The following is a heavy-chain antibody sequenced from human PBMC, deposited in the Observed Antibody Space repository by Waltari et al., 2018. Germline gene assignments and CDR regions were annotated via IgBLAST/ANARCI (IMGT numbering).Heavy chain of an antibody. D-gene: IGHD1-20*01. Sequence: QVQLVQSGAEVKKPGASVKVSCKASGYTFTGYYMHWVRQAPGQGLEWMGWINPNSGGTNYAQKFQGRVTMTRDTSISTAYMELSRLRSDDTAVYYCARVRITNSRNLYDAVDIWGQGTMVTVSS. V-gene: IGHV1-2*02. J-gene: IGHJ3*02. CDR3: ARVRITNSRNLYDAVDI. CDR2: INPNSGGT. CDR1: GYTFTGYY.